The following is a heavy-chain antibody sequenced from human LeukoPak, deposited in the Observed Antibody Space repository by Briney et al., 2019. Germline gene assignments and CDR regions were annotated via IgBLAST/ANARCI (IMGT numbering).Heavy chain of an antibody. CDR3: ATLGSNYGMDV. V-gene: IGHV3-21*01. J-gene: IGHJ6*04. CDR1: GFTFSSYS. CDR2: ISSSSSYI. Sequence: PGGSLRLSCAASGFTFSSYSMNWVRQAPGKGLEWVSSISSSSSYIYYADSVKGRFTISRDNAKNSLYLQMNSLGAEDTAVYYCATLGSNYGMDVWGKGTTVTVSS. D-gene: IGHD7-27*01.